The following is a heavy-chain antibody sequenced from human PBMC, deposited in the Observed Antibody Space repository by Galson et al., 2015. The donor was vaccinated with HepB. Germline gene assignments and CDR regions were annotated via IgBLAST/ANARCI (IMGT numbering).Heavy chain of an antibody. V-gene: IGHV3-74*01. CDR1: GFTFSSYW. Sequence: SLRLSCADSGFTFSSYWLHWVRQAPGKGLVWVSLINSDGGSTSYADSVKGRFTISRDNAKNTLYLQMNSLRAEDTAVYYCARGGYYGSGSYRYFDYWGQGTLVTVSS. D-gene: IGHD3-10*01. J-gene: IGHJ4*02. CDR3: ARGGYYGSGSYRYFDY. CDR2: INSDGGST.